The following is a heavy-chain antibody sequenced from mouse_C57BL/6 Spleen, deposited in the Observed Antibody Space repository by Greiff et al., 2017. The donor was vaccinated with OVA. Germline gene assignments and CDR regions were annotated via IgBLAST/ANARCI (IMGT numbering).Heavy chain of an antibody. J-gene: IGHJ2*01. V-gene: IGHV1-66*01. D-gene: IGHD2-2*01. CDR3: ARCNGYDGDY. CDR1: GYSFTSYY. Sequence: VHLVESGPELVKPGASVKISCKASGYSFTSYYIHWVKQRPGQGLEWIGWIYPGSGNTKYNEKFKGKATLTADTSSSTAYMQLSSLTSEDSAVYYCARCNGYDGDYWGQGTTLTVSS. CDR2: IYPGSGNT.